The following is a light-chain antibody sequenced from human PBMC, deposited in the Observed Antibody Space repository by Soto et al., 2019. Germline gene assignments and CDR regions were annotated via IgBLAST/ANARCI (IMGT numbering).Light chain of an antibody. V-gene: IGKV3-15*01. CDR1: QSVTSN. CDR3: QQYYNWPYT. Sequence: EIVMTQSPATLSVSPGEGATLSCRASQSVTSNLAWYQQQPGQAPRLLIYGTSTRATRIPARLSGRGSGTEFTLTISSLQSEDFAVYYCQQYYNWPYTFGQGTKLEIK. CDR2: GTS. J-gene: IGKJ2*01.